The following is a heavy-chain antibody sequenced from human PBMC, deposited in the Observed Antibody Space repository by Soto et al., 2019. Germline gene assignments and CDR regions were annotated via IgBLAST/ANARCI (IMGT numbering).Heavy chain of an antibody. Sequence: ASVKVSCKASGGTFSSYAISWVRQAPGQGLELLGGIIPIFGTANYAQKFRGRVTITADESTSTAYMELSSLRSEDTAVYYCARDGVVVAATHYYYGMDVWGQGTTVTVYS. CDR3: ARDGVVVAATHYYYGMDV. V-gene: IGHV1-69*13. CDR1: GGTFSSYA. J-gene: IGHJ6*02. CDR2: IIPIFGTA. D-gene: IGHD2-15*01.